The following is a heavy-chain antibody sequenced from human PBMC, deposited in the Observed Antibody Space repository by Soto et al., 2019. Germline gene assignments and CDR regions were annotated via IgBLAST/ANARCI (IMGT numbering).Heavy chain of an antibody. CDR1: GYTFTSYG. V-gene: IGHV1-18*01. J-gene: IGHJ5*02. CDR2: ISAYNGNT. D-gene: IGHD3-10*01. Sequence: QVQLVQSGAEVKKPGASVKVSCKASGYTFTSYGISWVRQAPGQGLEWMGWISAYNGNTNYAQKLQGRATMTTDTTTSTAYMELRSLRSDDTAVYYCASNDYGSGNTDNWFDPWGQGTLVTVSS. CDR3: ASNDYGSGNTDNWFDP.